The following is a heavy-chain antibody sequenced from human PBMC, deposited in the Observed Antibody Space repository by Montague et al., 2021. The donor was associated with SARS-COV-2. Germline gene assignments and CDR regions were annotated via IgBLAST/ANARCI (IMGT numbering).Heavy chain of an antibody. CDR1: GFSLSTSGMC. V-gene: IGHV2-70*01. D-gene: IGHD3-22*01. Sequence: PALVKPTQTLTLTCTFSGFSLSTSGMCVSWIRQPPGKALEWLALIDWGDDKYYSTSLKTRLTISKDTSKHQVVLTMTNMDPVDTATYYCARSPRDSSGYYESFFDYWGQGTLVTVSS. CDR3: ARSPRDSSGYYESFFDY. CDR2: IDWGDDK. J-gene: IGHJ4*02.